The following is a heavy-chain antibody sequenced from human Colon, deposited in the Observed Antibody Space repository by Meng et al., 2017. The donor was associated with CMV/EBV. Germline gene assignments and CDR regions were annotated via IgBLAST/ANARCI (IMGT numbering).Heavy chain of an antibody. Sequence: SGPTLVKPTQTLTLTCTFSGFSLSTVQLSVGWIRQPPGKALEWLALVYWNDDKRYSPSLKNRLTVTEDTSKNQVVLRVTNMDPVDSGTYFCAHGGSGYDFGAGGFDYWGQGTLVTVSS. CDR3: AHGGSGYDFGAGGFDY. CDR1: GFSLSTVQLS. V-gene: IGHV2-5*01. J-gene: IGHJ4*02. CDR2: VYWNDDK. D-gene: IGHD5-12*01.